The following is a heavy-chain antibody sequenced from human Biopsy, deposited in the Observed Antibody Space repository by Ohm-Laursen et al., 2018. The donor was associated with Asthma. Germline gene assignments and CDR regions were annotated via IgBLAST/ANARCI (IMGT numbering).Heavy chain of an antibody. Sequence: SLRLSCAASGFTFGDYCMSWVRQVPGQGLEWVSYISSSSSTIYYADSVKGRFTISRDNAKNSLYLQMNSLRDEDTAVYYCARDAGYCGGDCYSLLEYYYYYYGMDVWGQGTTVTVSS. CDR1: GFTFGDYC. J-gene: IGHJ6*02. D-gene: IGHD2-21*02. CDR2: ISSSSSTI. CDR3: ARDAGYCGGDCYSLLEYYYYYYGMDV. V-gene: IGHV3-48*02.